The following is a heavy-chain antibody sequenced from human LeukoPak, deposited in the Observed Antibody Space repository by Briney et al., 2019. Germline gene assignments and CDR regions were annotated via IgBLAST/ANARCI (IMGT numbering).Heavy chain of an antibody. CDR3: AKSFRGTYYSGFDY. D-gene: IGHD1-26*01. J-gene: IGHJ4*02. CDR1: GFTFSSYA. Sequence: GGSLRLSCAASGFTFSSYAMSWVRQAPGKGLEWVSAICGSCGSTYYADSVKGRFTISRDNSKNTLYLQMNGLRAEDTAIYYCAKSFRGTYYSGFDYWGQGTLVTVPS. V-gene: IGHV3-23*01. CDR2: ICGSCGST.